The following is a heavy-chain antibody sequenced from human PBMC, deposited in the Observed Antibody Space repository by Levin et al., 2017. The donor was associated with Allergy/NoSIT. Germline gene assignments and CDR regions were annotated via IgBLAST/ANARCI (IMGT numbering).Heavy chain of an antibody. J-gene: IGHJ6*02. CDR1: GFTFSGYA. Sequence: GGSLRLSCEASGFTFSGYAMHWVRRAPGKGLEWVSLISSDVNNKYYSDSVKGRFTISRDNSKKTLFLQMNSLRAEDPAVYFCARGRDLKRAYFYHYAMDVWGRGTTVTVSS. V-gene: IGHV3-30-3*01. CDR3: ARGRDLKRAYFYHYAMDV. CDR2: ISSDVNNK.